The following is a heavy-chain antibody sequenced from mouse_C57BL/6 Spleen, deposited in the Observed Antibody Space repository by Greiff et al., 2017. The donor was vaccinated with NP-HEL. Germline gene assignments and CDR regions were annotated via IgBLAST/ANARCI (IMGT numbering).Heavy chain of an antibody. CDR1: GYTFTSYW. D-gene: IGHD1-1*01. CDR3: ARYGVVAHYYAMDY. J-gene: IGHJ4*01. Sequence: QVQLKQPGAELVKPGASVKLSCKASGYTFTSYWMQWVKQRPGQGLEWIGEIDPSDSYTNYNQKFKGKATLTVDTSSSTAYMQLSSLTSEDSAVYYCARYGVVAHYYAMDYWGQGTSVTVSS. CDR2: IDPSDSYT. V-gene: IGHV1-50*01.